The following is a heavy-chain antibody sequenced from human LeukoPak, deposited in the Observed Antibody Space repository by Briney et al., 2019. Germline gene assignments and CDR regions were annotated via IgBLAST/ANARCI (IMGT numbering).Heavy chain of an antibody. D-gene: IGHD4-17*01. J-gene: IGHJ4*02. Sequence: AGGSLRLSCAASGFIFSSYSMNWVRQAPGKGLEWVSSISSGSTYIYYADSVKGRFTISRDNAKNSLYLQMHGLRVEDTAVYYCARVELSTVTLDYWGQGTLLTVSS. CDR2: ISSGSTYI. CDR1: GFIFSSYS. CDR3: ARVELSTVTLDY. V-gene: IGHV3-21*01.